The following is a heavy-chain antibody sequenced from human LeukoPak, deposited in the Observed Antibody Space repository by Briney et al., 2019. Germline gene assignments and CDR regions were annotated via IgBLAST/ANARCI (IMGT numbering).Heavy chain of an antibody. CDR3: ARLLLVKAGGSAFDI. CDR2: IYYSGSA. V-gene: IGHV4-39*07. Sequence: SETLSLTCTVSGGSISSSSYYWGWIRQPPGRGLEWIGSIYYSGSAYYNPSLKSRVTISVDKSKNQFSLKLSSVTAADTAVYYCARLLLVKAGGSAFDIWGQGTMVTVSS. J-gene: IGHJ3*02. D-gene: IGHD3-16*01. CDR1: GGSISSSSYY.